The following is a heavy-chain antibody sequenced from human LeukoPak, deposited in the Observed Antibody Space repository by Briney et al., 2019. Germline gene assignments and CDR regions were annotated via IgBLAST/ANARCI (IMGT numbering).Heavy chain of an antibody. CDR1: GYTFTSYG. J-gene: IGHJ4*02. V-gene: IGHV1-18*01. CDR3: ARDFRLSSSWYYFDY. Sequence: GASVKVSCKASGYTFTSYGISWVRQAPGQGLEWMGWISAYNGNKNYAQKLQGRVTMTTDTSTSTAYMELRSLRSDDTAVYYCARDFRLSSSWYYFDYWGQGTLVTVSS. D-gene: IGHD6-13*01. CDR2: ISAYNGNK.